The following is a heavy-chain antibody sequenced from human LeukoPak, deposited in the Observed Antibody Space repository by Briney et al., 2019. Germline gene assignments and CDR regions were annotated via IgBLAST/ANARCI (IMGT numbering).Heavy chain of an antibody. V-gene: IGHV3-23*01. CDR2: ISGSGGNT. CDR3: AKAYCSSTSCYPLDY. J-gene: IGHJ4*02. Sequence: GGSLRLSCAASGFTFSSYAMSWVRQAPGKGLEWVSAISGSGGNTYYADSVKGRFTISRDNSKNTLYLQMNSLRAEDTAVYYCAKAYCSSTSCYPLDYWGQGTLVTVSS. CDR1: GFTFSSYA. D-gene: IGHD2-2*01.